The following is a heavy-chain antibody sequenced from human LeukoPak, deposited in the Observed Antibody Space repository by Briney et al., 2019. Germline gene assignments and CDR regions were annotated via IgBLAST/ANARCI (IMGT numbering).Heavy chain of an antibody. V-gene: IGHV4-4*09. CDR2: IYTSGST. CDR1: GGSISSYY. CDR3: ARRGPRNSGYLPKYNWFDP. D-gene: IGHD5-12*01. J-gene: IGHJ5*02. Sequence: KPSETLSLTCTVSGGSISSYYWSWIRQPPGKGLEWIGYIYTSGSTNYNPSLKSRVTISVATSKTQFSLKLSSVTAADTAVYYCARRGPRNSGYLPKYNWFDPWGQGTLVTVSS.